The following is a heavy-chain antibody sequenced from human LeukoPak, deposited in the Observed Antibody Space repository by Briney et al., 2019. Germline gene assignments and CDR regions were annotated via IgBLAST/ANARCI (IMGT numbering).Heavy chain of an antibody. CDR2: ISGRSGTT. V-gene: IGHV3-23*01. CDR1: GFTFTSSA. J-gene: IGHJ4*02. Sequence: GGSLRLSCVASGFTFTSSAMSWVRQAPGKGLEWVSAISGRSGTTYYADSVKGRFTISRDNSKNTLYLQMNSLRAEDTAVYYCAKGLPSRITMIVVVISQYYFDYWGQGTLVTVSS. D-gene: IGHD3-22*01. CDR3: AKGLPSRITMIVVVISQYYFDY.